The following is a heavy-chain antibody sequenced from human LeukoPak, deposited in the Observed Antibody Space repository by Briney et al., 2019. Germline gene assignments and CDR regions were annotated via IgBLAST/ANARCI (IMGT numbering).Heavy chain of an antibody. CDR1: GYSISSAYY. Sequence: SETLSLTCSVSGYSISSAYYWGWIRQPPGRGLEWIGTMYHSGSTNYNPSLKSRVTISVDTSKNQFSLKLSSVTAADTAVYFCARHGYGDYVGNWFDPWGQGTLVTVSS. CDR2: MYHSGST. V-gene: IGHV4-38-2*02. D-gene: IGHD4-17*01. J-gene: IGHJ5*02. CDR3: ARHGYGDYVGNWFDP.